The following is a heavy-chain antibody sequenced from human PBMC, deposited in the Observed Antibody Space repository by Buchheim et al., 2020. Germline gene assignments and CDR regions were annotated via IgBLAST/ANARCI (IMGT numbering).Heavy chain of an antibody. V-gene: IGHV3-48*04. CDR3: AREGSRLELRFIYYYYGMDV. Sequence: EVQLLESGGGLAQPGGSLRLSCAASGFSFGTYGMTWVRQAPGKGLEWVSYISSSGGTIYYADSVKGRFTISRDNAKNSLYLQMNSLRAEDTAVYYCAREGSRLELRFIYYYYGMDVWGQGTT. CDR2: ISSSGGTI. D-gene: IGHD1-7*01. J-gene: IGHJ6*02. CDR1: GFSFGTYG.